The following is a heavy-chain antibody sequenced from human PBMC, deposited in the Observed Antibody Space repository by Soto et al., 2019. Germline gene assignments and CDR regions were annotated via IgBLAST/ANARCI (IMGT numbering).Heavy chain of an antibody. V-gene: IGHV3-21*01. CDR3: ARDSVGRGRWLLYMDV. CDR1: GFTFSSYS. CDR2: ISSSSSYI. J-gene: IGHJ6*03. D-gene: IGHD5-12*01. Sequence: WGSLRLSCAASGFTFSSYSMNWVRQAPGKGLEWVSSISSSSSYIYYADSVKGRFTISRENAKNSLYLQMNSLRAEDTAVYYCARDSVGRGRWLLYMDVWGKGTTVTVSS.